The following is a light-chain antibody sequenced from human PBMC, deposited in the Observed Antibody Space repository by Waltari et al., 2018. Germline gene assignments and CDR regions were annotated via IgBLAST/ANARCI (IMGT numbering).Light chain of an antibody. J-gene: IGLJ3*02. Sequence: SYVLTQPPSVSVAPGQTARITCGGNNIGRKSVHWYQQQPGQAPVLVVYADSDRPSGIPERFSGSNSGNTATLTISRVEAGDEADYYCQVWDSSSDHLWVFGGGTKLTVL. CDR1: NIGRKS. V-gene: IGLV3-21*02. CDR2: ADS. CDR3: QVWDSSSDHLWV.